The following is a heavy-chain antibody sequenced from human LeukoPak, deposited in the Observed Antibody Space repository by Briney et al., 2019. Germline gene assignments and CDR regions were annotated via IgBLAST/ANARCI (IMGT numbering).Heavy chain of an antibody. J-gene: IGHJ4*01. D-gene: IGHD2-21*02. CDR1: GFTFSSYA. CDR2: ITSNAGTT. CDR3: AKPKFTVPASNFFDY. Sequence: QSGGSLRLSCAATGFTFSSYAMSWVRQAPGKGLQWISTITSNAGTTYYADSVRGRFTISRNSSKKMLYLQMNSLRAEDTAVYYCAKPKFTVPASNFFDYWGHGTLLTVSS. V-gene: IGHV3-23*01.